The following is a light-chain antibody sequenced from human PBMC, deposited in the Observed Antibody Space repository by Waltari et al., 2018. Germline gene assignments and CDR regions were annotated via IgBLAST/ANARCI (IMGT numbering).Light chain of an antibody. CDR1: QSLVYTDGISY. V-gene: IGKV2-30*01. Sequence: DVGLTQSPLSLPVTLGQPASISCRSSQSLVYTDGISYLNWFHKRPGQAPRRLIYKVSNRDSGVPDRFSGSGSGTDFTLMISSVEADDVGVYFCMQATHWPVTFGQGTRLEIK. CDR3: MQATHWPVT. CDR2: KVS. J-gene: IGKJ5*01.